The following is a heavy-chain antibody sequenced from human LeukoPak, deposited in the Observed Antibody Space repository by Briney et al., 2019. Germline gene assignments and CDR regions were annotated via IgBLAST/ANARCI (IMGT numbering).Heavy chain of an antibody. V-gene: IGHV4-61*02. CDR1: GGSISSGSYY. CDR2: IYTSGST. J-gene: IGHJ5*02. Sequence: PSETLSLTCTVSGGSISSGSYYWSWIRQPAGKGLEWIGRIYTSGSTNYNPSLKSRVTISVDTSKNQFSLKLSFVTAADTAVYYCASIYYYDSAPIDPWGQGTLVTVSS. CDR3: ASIYYYDSAPIDP. D-gene: IGHD3-22*01.